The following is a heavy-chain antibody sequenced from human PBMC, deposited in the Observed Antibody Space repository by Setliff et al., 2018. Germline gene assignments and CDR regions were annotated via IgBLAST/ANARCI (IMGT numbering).Heavy chain of an antibody. J-gene: IGHJ4*02. CDR2: INPNNGGT. D-gene: IGHD2-2*02. Sequence: ASVKVSCKASGYTFTGYYFHWVRQAPGQGLEWMGWINPNNGGTNPAQKFQGRVTMTRDTSISTAYMELHSVTSDDAAIYYCARAYTNMVNYFDHWGQGTLVTVSS. CDR1: GYTFTGYY. V-gene: IGHV1-2*02. CDR3: ARAYTNMVNYFDH.